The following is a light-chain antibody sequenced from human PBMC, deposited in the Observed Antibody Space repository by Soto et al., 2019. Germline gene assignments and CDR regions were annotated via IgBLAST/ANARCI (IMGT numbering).Light chain of an antibody. J-gene: IGKJ1*01. CDR2: AAS. CDR3: QQSYSTLWT. Sequence: DIQMTQSPSSLSASVGDRVTITCRASQSISSYLNWYQQKPGKAPKLLIYAASNLQSGVPSRFSGSGSGTDFTLTISSLQPEDFATYYFQQSYSTLWTVGQGTKVDSK. CDR1: QSISSY. V-gene: IGKV1-39*01.